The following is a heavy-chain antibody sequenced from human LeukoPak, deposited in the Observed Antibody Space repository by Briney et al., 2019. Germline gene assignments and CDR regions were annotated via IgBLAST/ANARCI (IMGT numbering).Heavy chain of an antibody. V-gene: IGHV3-74*01. CDR3: TRSPSLGGNYWGFDY. CDR2: LRPDGSSS. D-gene: IGHD1-26*01. CDR1: GFTSSTYW. Sequence: GGSQRLSSAASGFTSSTYWIHGRRKAPGERLVLVSRLRPDGSSSIYADSVKGRFTVSRDNAKNTLYLQMHSLRAEGTAVYDCTRSPSLGGNYWGFDYWGQETLVTVPS. J-gene: IGHJ4*02.